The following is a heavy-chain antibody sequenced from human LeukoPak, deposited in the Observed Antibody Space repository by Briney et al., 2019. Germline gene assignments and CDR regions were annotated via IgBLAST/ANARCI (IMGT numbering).Heavy chain of an antibody. J-gene: IGHJ4*02. D-gene: IGHD3-22*01. CDR2: ISAYNGNT. CDR3: ARDPVPLYYYDSSGYYYHLFDY. CDR1: GYTFTSYG. Sequence: ASVKVSCKASGYTFTSYGISWVRQAPGQGLEWMGWISAYNGNTNYAQKLQGRVTMTTDTSTSTAYMELRSLSSDDTAVYYCARDPVPLYYYDSSGYYYHLFDYWGQGTLVTVSS. V-gene: IGHV1-18*01.